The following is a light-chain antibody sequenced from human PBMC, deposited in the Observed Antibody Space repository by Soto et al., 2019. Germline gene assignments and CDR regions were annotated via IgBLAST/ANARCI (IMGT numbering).Light chain of an antibody. J-gene: IGLJ1*01. Sequence: QSALTQPASVSGSPGQSITISCTGTSSDVGGYNYVSWYQQHPGKAPKLMIYDVSNRPSVVSHRFAGAKSGNTASLTISGLQAEDEADYYCSSYTSTYNYVFGTGTKVTVL. CDR2: DVS. CDR3: SSYTSTYNYV. CDR1: SSDVGGYNY. V-gene: IGLV2-14*01.